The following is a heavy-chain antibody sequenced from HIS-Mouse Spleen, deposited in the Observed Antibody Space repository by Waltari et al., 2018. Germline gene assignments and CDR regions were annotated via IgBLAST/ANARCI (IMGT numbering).Heavy chain of an antibody. D-gene: IGHD6-13*01. Sequence: QLQLQESGPGLVKPSETLSLTCTVSGCSIRSTSYYWGWIRQPPGKGLGWIGGIYYSGTTYYSPSVKGRVTISVDTSKNQFSLKLSSVTAADTAVYYCAREIPYSSSAYDWYFDLWGRDTLVTVSS. V-gene: IGHV4-39*07. J-gene: IGHJ2*01. CDR3: AREIPYSSSAYDWYFDL. CDR1: GCSIRSTSYY. CDR2: IYYSGTT.